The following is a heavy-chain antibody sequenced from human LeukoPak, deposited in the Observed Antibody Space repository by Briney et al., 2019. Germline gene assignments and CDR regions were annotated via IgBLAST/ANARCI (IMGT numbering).Heavy chain of an antibody. Sequence: ASVKVSCKASGYTFISYYMHWVRQAPGQGLEWMGIINPSGGSTSYAQKFQGRVTMTRDMSTSTVYMELSSLRSEDTAVYYCARDQPQYGDYVTPLDYWGQGTLVTVSS. J-gene: IGHJ4*02. CDR3: ARDQPQYGDYVTPLDY. D-gene: IGHD4-17*01. CDR1: GYTFISYY. V-gene: IGHV1-46*01. CDR2: INPSGGST.